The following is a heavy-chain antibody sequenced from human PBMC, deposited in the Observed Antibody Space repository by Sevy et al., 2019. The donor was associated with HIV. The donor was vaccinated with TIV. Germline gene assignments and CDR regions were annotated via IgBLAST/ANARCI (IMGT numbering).Heavy chain of an antibody. V-gene: IGHV4-34*01. CDR1: GGSFSGYY. CDR2: INHSGST. CDR3: ARAGRGGTYSYGSYYFDY. Sequence: SETLSLTCAVYGGSFSGYYWSWIRQPPGKGLEWIGEINHSGSTNYNPSLKSRVTISVDTSKNQFSLKLSSVTAADTAVYYCARAGRGGTYSYGSYYFDYWAREPWSPSPQ. D-gene: IGHD5-18*01. J-gene: IGHJ4*02.